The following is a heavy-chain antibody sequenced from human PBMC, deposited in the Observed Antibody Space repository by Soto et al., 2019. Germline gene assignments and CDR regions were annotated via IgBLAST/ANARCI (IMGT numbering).Heavy chain of an antibody. CDR3: ARGVTATRYNWFDP. D-gene: IGHD2-21*02. CDR2: IYYSGST. V-gene: IGHV4-30-4*01. Sequence: SETLSLTCTVSGGSLGSYYWSWIRQPPGKGLEWIGYIYYSGSTYYNPSLKSRVTISVDTSKNQFSLKLSSVTAADTAVYYCARGVTATRYNWFDPWGQGTLVTVS. CDR1: GGSLGSYY. J-gene: IGHJ5*02.